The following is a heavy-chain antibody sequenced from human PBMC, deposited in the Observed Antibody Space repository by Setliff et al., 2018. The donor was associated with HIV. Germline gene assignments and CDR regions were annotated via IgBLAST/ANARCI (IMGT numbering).Heavy chain of an antibody. Sequence: GASVKVSCKASGYGFSSYYMHWVRQAPGQGLEWMGIINPRGGKANYAQRFQGRLTVTTDTSTSTVYMELRLLTSDDTAIYYCAREGHVATPGSSEFDPWGQGTLVTVSS. J-gene: IGHJ5*02. CDR2: INPRGGKA. CDR3: AREGHVATPGSSEFDP. D-gene: IGHD2-15*01. CDR1: GYGFSSYY. V-gene: IGHV1-46*01.